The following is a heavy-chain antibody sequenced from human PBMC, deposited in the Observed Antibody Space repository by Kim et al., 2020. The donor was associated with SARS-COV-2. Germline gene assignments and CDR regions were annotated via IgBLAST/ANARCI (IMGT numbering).Heavy chain of an antibody. CDR1: GYTFTSYY. J-gene: IGHJ4*02. CDR3: ASDGSTLQVWLQPWKGGFDY. CDR2: INPSGGST. D-gene: IGHD5-18*01. V-gene: IGHV1-46*01. Sequence: ASVKVSCKASGYTFTSYYMHWVRQAPGQGLEWMGIINPSGGSTSYAQNFQGRVTMTRDTSTSTAYMELSSLRSEDTAVYYCASDGSTLQVWLQPWKGGFDYWGQGTLVTVSS.